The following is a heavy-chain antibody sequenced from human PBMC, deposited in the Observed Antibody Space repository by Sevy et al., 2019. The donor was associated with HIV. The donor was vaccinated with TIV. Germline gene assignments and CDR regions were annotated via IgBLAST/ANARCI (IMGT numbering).Heavy chain of an antibody. Sequence: SETLSLTCAVYGGSFSGYYWSWIRQPPGKGLEWSGEINHSGSTNYNPSLKSRVTISVDTSKNQFSLKLSSVTAADTAVYYCARLIDFDCWSGPYYGMDVWGQGTTVTVSS. CDR2: INHSGST. V-gene: IGHV4-34*01. CDR1: GGSFSGYY. D-gene: IGHD3-3*01. J-gene: IGHJ6*02. CDR3: ARLIDFDCWSGPYYGMDV.